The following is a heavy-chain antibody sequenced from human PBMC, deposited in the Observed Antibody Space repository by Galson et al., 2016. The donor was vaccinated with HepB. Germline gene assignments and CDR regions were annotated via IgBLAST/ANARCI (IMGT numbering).Heavy chain of an antibody. V-gene: IGHV5-51*01. Sequence: QSGAEVKKPGESLKISCKGSGYSFSTYWIAWVRQMPGKGLEWMAIIYPGDSDTRYSPSFEGQVTISAEKSISTAYLQWSRLKASDTAVYYCARQDGRFLDVWGQGTTVTVSS. CDR1: GYSFSTYW. D-gene: IGHD3-3*01. CDR2: IYPGDSDT. CDR3: ARQDGRFLDV. J-gene: IGHJ6*02.